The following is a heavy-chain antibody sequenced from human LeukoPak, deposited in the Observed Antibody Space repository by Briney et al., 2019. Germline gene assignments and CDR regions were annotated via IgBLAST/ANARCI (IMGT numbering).Heavy chain of an antibody. V-gene: IGHV1-24*01. Sequence: GASVKVSCKVSGDTLTELSMHWARQASGKGLEWMGGFDPEDGETIYAPKFQARVTMTQDTYEDTAYMELSSLRSEDTAVYYCATDGIPGATTTLDYWGQGTLVTVSS. CDR1: GDTLTELS. CDR3: ATDGIPGATTTLDY. J-gene: IGHJ4*02. D-gene: IGHD1-26*01. CDR2: FDPEDGET.